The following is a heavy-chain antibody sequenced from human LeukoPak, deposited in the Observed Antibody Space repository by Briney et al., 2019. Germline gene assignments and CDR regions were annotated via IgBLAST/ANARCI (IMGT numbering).Heavy chain of an antibody. CDR1: GFTFSSYE. J-gene: IGHJ4*02. CDR2: ISSSGRAI. Sequence: PGGSLRLSCAGSGFTFSSYEMNWVRQAPGKGLEWVSYISSSGRAIYYADSVKGRFTVSRDNAKNSLYLQMNSLRVEDTGVYYCGSGTYLYYFDWWGQGTLVTVSS. D-gene: IGHD1-26*01. CDR3: GSGTYLYYFDW. V-gene: IGHV3-48*03.